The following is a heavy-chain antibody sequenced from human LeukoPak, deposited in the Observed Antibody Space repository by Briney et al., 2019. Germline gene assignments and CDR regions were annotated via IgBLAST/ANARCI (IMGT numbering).Heavy chain of an antibody. J-gene: IGHJ3*01. D-gene: IGHD7-27*01. CDR1: GFTFSSHS. Sequence: AGGSLRPSCAASGFTFSSHSMNWVRQAPGKGLEWVSYIDSGSGNIYYRDSVKGRFTISRDNAQNSLYLQMDSLRDEDTAVYYCAREDDDWGPNTLDVWGQGTVVTASS. CDR2: IDSGSGNI. V-gene: IGHV3-48*02. CDR3: AREDDDWGPNTLDV.